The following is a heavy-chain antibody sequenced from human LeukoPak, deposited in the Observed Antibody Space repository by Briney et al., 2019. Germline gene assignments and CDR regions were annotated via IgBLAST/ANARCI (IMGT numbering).Heavy chain of an antibody. V-gene: IGHV3-74*01. Sequence: PGGSLRLSCAASGFTFSNYWMHWVRQAPGKGLVWVSRIKGEGSHTIYADSVKGRFTISRDNAKNTLYLQMKSLRAEDTAVYYCVRDWDHFDFDSWGLGTLVTVSS. CDR1: GFTFSNYW. CDR2: IKGEGSHT. D-gene: IGHD3-9*01. CDR3: VRDWDHFDFDS. J-gene: IGHJ5*01.